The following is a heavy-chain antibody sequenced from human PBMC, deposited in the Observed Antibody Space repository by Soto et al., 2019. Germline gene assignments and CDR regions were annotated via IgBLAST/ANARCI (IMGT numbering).Heavy chain of an antibody. V-gene: IGHV3-23*01. D-gene: IGHD2-15*01. J-gene: IGHJ6*04. CDR1: GFSFSSFA. CDR2: ISGSADST. Sequence: EVQLLESGGGFIHPGGSLRLSCAASGFSFSSFAMNWVRQAPGKGLEWVSIISGSADSTFYADSVKGRFTISRDNSKSTLYRQINSLRAEDTAVYYCAKTRGARIYASSVYGMDVWGEGTTVTVSS. CDR3: AKTRGARIYASSVYGMDV.